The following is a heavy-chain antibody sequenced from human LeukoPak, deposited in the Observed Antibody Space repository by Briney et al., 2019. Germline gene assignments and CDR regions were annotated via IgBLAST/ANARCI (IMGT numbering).Heavy chain of an antibody. CDR3: ARIGYSSSSFDF. CDR2: IKQDGSVE. J-gene: IGHJ4*02. CDR1: GFMFSGYW. Sequence: GGSLRLSCVASGFMFSGYWLSWVRQAPGKGLEWVANIKQDGSVEYYVVSVKGRFAISRDNAKESLYLQKNSLRAEDTAVYYCARIGYSSSSFDFWGQGTLVTVSS. D-gene: IGHD6-6*01. V-gene: IGHV3-7*05.